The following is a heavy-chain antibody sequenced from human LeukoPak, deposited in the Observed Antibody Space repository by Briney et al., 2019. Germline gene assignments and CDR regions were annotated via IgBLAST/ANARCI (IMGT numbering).Heavy chain of an antibody. Sequence: ASVKVSCKASGGTFSSYAFSWVRQAPGQGLEWMGGITPILGTSNYAQKFQGRVTITTDESTSTAYMELSSLRSEDTAVYYCARGTAPLDYWGQGTLVTVSS. CDR1: GGTFSSYA. J-gene: IGHJ4*02. D-gene: IGHD5-18*01. V-gene: IGHV1-69*05. CDR2: ITPILGTS. CDR3: ARGTAPLDY.